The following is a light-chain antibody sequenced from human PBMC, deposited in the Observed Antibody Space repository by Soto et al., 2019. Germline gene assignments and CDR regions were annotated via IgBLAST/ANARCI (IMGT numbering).Light chain of an antibody. CDR1: QGVDNY. CDR3: HQYGVSPVT. Sequence: EIVLTQSPGTLSLSPGERATLSCRASQGVDNYLAWYQQKPVQAPRLLIYGASSRATGIPERFSGSGYGTDFTLTISRLEPEDFAVYYCHQYGVSPVTFGQGTTVEIK. J-gene: IGKJ1*01. V-gene: IGKV3-20*01. CDR2: GAS.